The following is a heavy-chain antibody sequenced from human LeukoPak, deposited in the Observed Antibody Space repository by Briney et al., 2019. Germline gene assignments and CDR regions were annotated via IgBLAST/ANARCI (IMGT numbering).Heavy chain of an antibody. D-gene: IGHD6-13*01. CDR3: AKHPISRWYYWSFEF. CDR1: GFTFSSYG. CDR2: INDSGGST. Sequence: GGSLRLSCAASGFTFSSYGMHWVRQAPGKGLEWVSGINDSGGSTYYTDSVKGRFTISRDNSQDTLYLQMNGLRAEDTAVYYCAKHPISRWYYWSFEFGDRGTLVTVSS. V-gene: IGHV3-23*01. J-gene: IGHJ2*01.